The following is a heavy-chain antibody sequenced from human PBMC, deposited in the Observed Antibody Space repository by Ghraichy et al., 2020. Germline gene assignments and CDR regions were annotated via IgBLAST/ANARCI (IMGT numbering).Heavy chain of an antibody. CDR2: IKHGGST. D-gene: IGHD5-18*01. CDR3: ARDPGGYSYGLPSRGGAFDI. J-gene: IGHJ3*02. Sequence: SQTLSLTCAVSLGSFSAYYWRWIRQPPEKGLGWVGEIKHGGSTNYNPSLKRRVTRSVDTSKNQIPLKLSSVTAADAAVYYCARDPGGYSYGLPSRGGAFDIWGQGTMVTVSS. CDR1: LGSFSAYY. V-gene: IGHV4-34*01.